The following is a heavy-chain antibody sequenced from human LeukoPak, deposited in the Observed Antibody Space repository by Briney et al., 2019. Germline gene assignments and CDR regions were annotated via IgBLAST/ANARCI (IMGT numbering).Heavy chain of an antibody. Sequence: ASVKVSCKASGYTFSNYGISWVRQAPGQGLEWLGWISAYNSNTHYAQKLQGRVTLTTDTSTSTAYMEVRSLRSDDTAVYFCARVIPDYYDSSGYPLFFDYWGQGTLVTVSS. CDR1: GYTFSNYG. CDR3: ARVIPDYYDSSGYPLFFDY. CDR2: ISAYNSNT. V-gene: IGHV1-18*01. J-gene: IGHJ4*02. D-gene: IGHD3-22*01.